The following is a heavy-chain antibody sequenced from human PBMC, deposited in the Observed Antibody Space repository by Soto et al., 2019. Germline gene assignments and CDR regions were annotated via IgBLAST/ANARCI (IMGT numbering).Heavy chain of an antibody. CDR2: INAGNGNT. D-gene: IGHD1-26*01. CDR1: GYTFTSYA. CDR3: ARDLGVGAASDS. J-gene: IGHJ4*02. V-gene: IGHV1-3*01. Sequence: QVQLVQSGAAVKKPGASVKVSCKASGYTFTSYAIHWVRQAPGQRLEWMGWINAGNGNTKYSQNFQGRVTITRDTSASTAYMELSSLRSEDTAVYYCARDLGVGAASDSWGQGTLVTVSS.